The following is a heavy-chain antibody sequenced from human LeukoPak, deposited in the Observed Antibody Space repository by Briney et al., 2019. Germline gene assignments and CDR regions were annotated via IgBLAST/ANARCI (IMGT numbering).Heavy chain of an antibody. J-gene: IGHJ4*02. D-gene: IGHD3-22*01. CDR2: ISAYNGNT. Sequence: ASVKVSCKASGYTFTSYYMHWVRQAPGQGLEWMGWISAYNGNTNYAQKLQGRVTMTTDTSTSTAYMELRSLRSDDTAVYYCARDNCYDSSGLDGYWGQGTLVTVSS. CDR1: GYTFTSYY. CDR3: ARDNCYDSSGLDGY. V-gene: IGHV1-18*04.